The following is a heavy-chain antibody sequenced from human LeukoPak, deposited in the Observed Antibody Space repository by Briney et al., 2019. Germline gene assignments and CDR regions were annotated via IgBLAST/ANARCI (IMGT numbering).Heavy chain of an antibody. J-gene: IGHJ6*04. CDR2: IRRKGYGGTT. V-gene: IGHV3-49*04. CDR3: TRDHDFWSGPFDV. Sequence: GGSLRLSCTASGFTFGDYSLSWVRQAPEKGLEWVDFIRRKGYGGTTEYAPSVKGRFIISRDDSKSTAYLQMNSLKTEDTAVYYCTRDHDFWSGPFDVWGKGTTVTVSS. CDR1: GFTFGDYS. D-gene: IGHD3-3*01.